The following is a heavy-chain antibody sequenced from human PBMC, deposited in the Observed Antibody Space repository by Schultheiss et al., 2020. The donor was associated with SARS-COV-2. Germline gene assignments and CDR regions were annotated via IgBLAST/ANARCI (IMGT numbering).Heavy chain of an antibody. CDR3: AREAHRSGYHDY. D-gene: IGHD3-22*01. Sequence: KISCKASGYTFTSYGISWVRQAPGQGLEWMGGIIPIFGTTNYAQKFQGRVTITADESTSTAYMELSSLRSEDTAVYYCAREAHRSGYHDYWGQGTLVTVSS. CDR1: GYTFTSYG. CDR2: IIPIFGTT. V-gene: IGHV1-69*01. J-gene: IGHJ4*02.